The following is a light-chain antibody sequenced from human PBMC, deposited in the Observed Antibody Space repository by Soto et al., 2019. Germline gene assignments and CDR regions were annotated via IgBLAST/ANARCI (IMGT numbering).Light chain of an antibody. CDR2: EVT. CDR3: FSYADTNNFV. J-gene: IGLJ1*01. CDR1: SRDVGGYNS. Sequence: QSALTQPASVSGSPGQSITISCTGTSRDVGGYNSVSWYQQHPGKAPKLMIYEVTNRPSGVSNRFSGSKSGNTASLTVSGLQAEDEADYYCFSYADTNNFVFGSGTKVTVL. V-gene: IGLV2-14*01.